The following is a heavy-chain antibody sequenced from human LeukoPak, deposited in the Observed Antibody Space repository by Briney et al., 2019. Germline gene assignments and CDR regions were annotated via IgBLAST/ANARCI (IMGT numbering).Heavy chain of an antibody. CDR1: GGSFSGYY. D-gene: IGHD2-2*01. J-gene: IGHJ4*02. CDR3: TRGPTSDRYVSPLDY. Sequence: PSETLSLTCAVYGGSFSGYYWSWIRQPPGKGLEWIGEINHSGSTNYNPSLKSRVTISVDTSKNQFSLKLSSVTAADTAVYYCTRGPTSDRYVSPLDYWGQGTLVTVSS. CDR2: INHSGST. V-gene: IGHV4-34*01.